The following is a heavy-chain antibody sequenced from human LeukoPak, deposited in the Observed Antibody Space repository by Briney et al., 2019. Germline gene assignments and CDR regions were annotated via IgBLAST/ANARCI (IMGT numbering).Heavy chain of an antibody. D-gene: IGHD3-9*01. J-gene: IGHJ6*03. CDR3: ARDTEYYDILTGYYFHYMDV. CDR2: ISSSSRYI. Sequence: GGSLRLSCAASGFTFRSNSMNWVREAPGEGLEWVSSISSSSRYIYYADSVKGRFTISRYNAKNSLYLQMNSWRAEDTAVYYCARDTEYYDILTGYYFHYMDVWGKGTTVTVSS. V-gene: IGHV3-21*01. CDR1: GFTFRSNS.